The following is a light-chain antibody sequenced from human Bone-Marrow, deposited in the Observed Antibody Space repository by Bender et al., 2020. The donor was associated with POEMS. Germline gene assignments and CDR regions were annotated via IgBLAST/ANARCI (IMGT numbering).Light chain of an antibody. CDR3: QSYDNSLGGWV. J-gene: IGLJ3*02. CDR1: ISDVGGYNH. V-gene: IGLV2-8*01. CDR2: EVD. Sequence: QSALTQPPSVSGSPGQSVTISCTGSISDVGGYNHVSWYQQHQGKAPKLMIYEVDKRPSGVPDRFSGSKSGTSASLAITGRQAEDEGDYYCQSYDNSLGGWVFGGGTKLTVL.